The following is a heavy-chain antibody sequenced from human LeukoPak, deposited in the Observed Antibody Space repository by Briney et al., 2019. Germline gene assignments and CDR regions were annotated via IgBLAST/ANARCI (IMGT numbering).Heavy chain of an antibody. CDR2: ISSSGSTI. CDR1: GFTFSSYE. V-gene: IGHV3-48*03. D-gene: IGHD6-19*01. J-gene: IGHJ4*02. Sequence: PGGSLRLSCAASGFTFSSYEMNWVRQAPGKGLEWVSYISSSGSTIYYADSVKGRFTISRDNAKNSLYLQMNSLRAEDTAVYYCARLQWLVRPLDYWGQGTLVTVSS. CDR3: ARLQWLVRPLDY.